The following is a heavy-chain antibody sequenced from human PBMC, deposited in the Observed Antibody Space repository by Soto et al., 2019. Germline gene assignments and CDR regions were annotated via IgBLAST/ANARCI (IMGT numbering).Heavy chain of an antibody. V-gene: IGHV4-4*07. CDR2: FSLSGTT. CDR3: ARGMTPPGAPAWYYFDS. D-gene: IGHD2-8*02. CDR1: VASITVSSY. Sequence: PAETLCLTCTVSVASITVSSYWSWIRQPAGKGLEWIGRFSLSGTTNYNPSLRSRVTMSADVSKNQFSLRLTSVTAADTALYYCARGMTPPGAPAWYYFDSWGQGTMVTVSS. J-gene: IGHJ4*02.